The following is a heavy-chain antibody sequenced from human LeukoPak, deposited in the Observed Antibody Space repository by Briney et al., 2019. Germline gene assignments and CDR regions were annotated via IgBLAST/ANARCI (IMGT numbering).Heavy chain of an antibody. Sequence: PGESLKISCEASGYSFPSYWISWVRQMPGKGLEWMGRIDPSDSYINYSPSFQGRVTISADKSITTAFLQWSSLKASDTATYYCARHGYGGIWGFDYWGQGTLVTVSS. CDR3: ARHGYGGIWGFDY. CDR2: IDPSDSYI. CDR1: GYSFPSYW. D-gene: IGHD4-23*01. J-gene: IGHJ4*02. V-gene: IGHV5-10-1*01.